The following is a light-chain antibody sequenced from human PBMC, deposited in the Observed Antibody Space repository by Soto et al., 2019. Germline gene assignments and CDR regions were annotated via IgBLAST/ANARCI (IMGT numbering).Light chain of an antibody. Sequence: EIVMTQSPATLSVSPEERATLSCRASQSVSSNLAWYQQKPGQAPRLLIYGASTRATGIPARFSGSGSGTEFTLTISSLQSEHFAVYYCQQYNNWPLYTFGQGTKLEIK. CDR1: QSVSSN. CDR3: QQYNNWPLYT. CDR2: GAS. J-gene: IGKJ2*01. V-gene: IGKV3-15*01.